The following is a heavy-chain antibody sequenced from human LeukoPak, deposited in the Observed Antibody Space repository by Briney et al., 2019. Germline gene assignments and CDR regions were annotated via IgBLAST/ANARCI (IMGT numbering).Heavy chain of an antibody. J-gene: IGHJ3*02. CDR3: ATGGTIFGVVIPFDI. V-gene: IGHV4-59*01. D-gene: IGHD3-3*01. CDR2: IYYSGST. CDR1: GGSISSYY. Sequence: SETLSLTCTVSGGSISSYYWRWIRQPPGKGLEWIGYIYYSGSTNYNPSLKSRVTISVDTSKNQFSLKLSSVTAADTAVYYCATGGTIFGVVIPFDIWGQGTMVTVSS.